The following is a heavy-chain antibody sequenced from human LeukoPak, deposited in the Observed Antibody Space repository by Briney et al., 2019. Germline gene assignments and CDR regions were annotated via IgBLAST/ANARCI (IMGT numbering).Heavy chain of an antibody. J-gene: IGHJ4*02. D-gene: IGHD1-1*01. CDR3: ATDPVGPTG. V-gene: IGHV3-49*03. Sequence: GGSLRLSCTASGFTFGDYAMSWFRQAPGKGLEWVGFIRSKAYGGTTEYAASVKGRFTISRDNAKNSLYLQMNSLRAEDTAVYYCATDPVGPTGWGQGTLVTVSS. CDR2: IRSKAYGGTT. CDR1: GFTFGDYA.